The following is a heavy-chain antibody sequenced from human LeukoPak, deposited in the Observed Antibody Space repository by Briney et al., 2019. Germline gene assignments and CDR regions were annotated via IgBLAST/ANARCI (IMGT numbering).Heavy chain of an antibody. Sequence: GGSLRLSCAASGFTFSSYEMNWVRQAPGKGLEWVSYISSSGSTIYYADSVQGRFTISRDNSKNTLYLQMNSLRAEDTAVYYCAKDLGGGSGCYDLWGRGTLVTVSS. CDR2: ISSSGSTI. CDR3: AKDLGGGSGCYDL. CDR1: GFTFSSYE. D-gene: IGHD6-19*01. J-gene: IGHJ2*01. V-gene: IGHV3-48*03.